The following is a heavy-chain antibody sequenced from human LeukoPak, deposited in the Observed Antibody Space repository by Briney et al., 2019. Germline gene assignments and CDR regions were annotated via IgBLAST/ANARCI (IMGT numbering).Heavy chain of an antibody. J-gene: IGHJ4*02. Sequence: ASVKVSCKASGYTFTDYYIHWVRQAPGQGLEWMGWINPNSGGTNYAQKFYVRVTMTRDTSITTAYMELSRLRSDDTAVFYWARSPHILTGENFDFWGQGTLVTVSS. V-gene: IGHV1-2*02. CDR1: GYTFTDYY. CDR2: INPNSGGT. CDR3: ARSPHILTGENFDF. D-gene: IGHD3-9*01.